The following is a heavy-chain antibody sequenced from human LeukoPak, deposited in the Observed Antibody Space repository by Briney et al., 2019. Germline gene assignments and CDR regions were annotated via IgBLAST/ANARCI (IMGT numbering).Heavy chain of an antibody. Sequence: SETLSLTCTVSGGSISSYYWSWIRQPPGKGLEWIGYIYYSGSTNYNPSLKSQVTMPVDTSKNQFSLKLSSVTAADTAVYYCASAGPYYDYVYFDPWGQGTLVTVSS. V-gene: IGHV4-59*12. D-gene: IGHD3-16*01. CDR2: IYYSGST. CDR3: ASAGPYYDYVYFDP. CDR1: GGSISSYY. J-gene: IGHJ5*02.